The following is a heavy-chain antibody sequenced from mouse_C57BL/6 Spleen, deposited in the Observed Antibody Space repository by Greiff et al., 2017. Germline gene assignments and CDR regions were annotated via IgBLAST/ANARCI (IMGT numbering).Heavy chain of an antibody. Sequence: QVQLQQSGTELVKPGASVKLSCKASGYTFTSYWMHWVKQRPGQGLEWIGNINPSNGSTNYNEKFKSKATLTVDKSSSTAYMQLSSLTSEDSAVYYCARGGYGSSWWYFDYWGQGTTLTVSS. CDR2: INPSNGST. CDR3: ARGGYGSSWWYFDY. CDR1: GYTFTSYW. J-gene: IGHJ2*01. V-gene: IGHV1-53*01. D-gene: IGHD1-1*01.